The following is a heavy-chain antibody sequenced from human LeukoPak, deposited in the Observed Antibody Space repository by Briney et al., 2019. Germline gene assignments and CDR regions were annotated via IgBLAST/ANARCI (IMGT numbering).Heavy chain of an antibody. CDR3: ATDCSSTSCYTGDY. CDR2: IYIDGRTP. CDR1: GFTFSSYW. D-gene: IGHD2-2*02. Sequence: GGSLRLSCAASGFTFSSYWMNWVRQVPGKGLMWLSRIYIDGRTPSYADSVKGRFTISRDNAKNSLYPQMNSLRAEDTAVYYCATDCSSTSCYTGDYWGQGTLVTVSS. V-gene: IGHV3-74*01. J-gene: IGHJ4*02.